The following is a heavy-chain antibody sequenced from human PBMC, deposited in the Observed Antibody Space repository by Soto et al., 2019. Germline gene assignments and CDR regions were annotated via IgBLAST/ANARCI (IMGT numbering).Heavy chain of an antibody. J-gene: IGHJ6*02. CDR1: GYTFTSYD. D-gene: IGHD1-1*01. Sequence: QVQLVQSGAEVKKPGASVKVSCKASGYTFTSYDINWVRQATGQGLEWMGWMNPNSGNTGYGQKFQGIVTMTRNTSMSTAYMELSSLRSEDTAVYYCARERTGTTSMDVWGQGTTVTVSS. CDR2: MNPNSGNT. V-gene: IGHV1-8*01. CDR3: ARERTGTTSMDV.